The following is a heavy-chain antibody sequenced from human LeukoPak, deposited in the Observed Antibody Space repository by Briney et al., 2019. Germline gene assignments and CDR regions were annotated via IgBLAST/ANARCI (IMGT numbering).Heavy chain of an antibody. Sequence: PGGSLRLSCAASGFTFSSYWMHWVRQAPGKGLVWLSHINSDASSTSYADSVKGRFTISRDNAKNTLYLQMNSVRAEDTAMYYWPRVGYYFGSGSLIQYYFDYWGQGTLVTVSS. CDR2: INSDASST. D-gene: IGHD3-10*01. J-gene: IGHJ4*02. V-gene: IGHV3-74*01. CDR1: GFTFSSYW. CDR3: PRVGYYFGSGSLIQYYFDY.